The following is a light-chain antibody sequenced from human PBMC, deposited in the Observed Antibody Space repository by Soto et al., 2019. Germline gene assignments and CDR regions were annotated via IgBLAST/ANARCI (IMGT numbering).Light chain of an antibody. CDR2: EVS. V-gene: IGLV2-8*01. J-gene: IGLJ2*01. CDR3: NSYAGSNNLV. Sequence: QSALTQPPSASGYPGQSVTISCTGTSSDVGGYNYVSWYQQHPGKAPKLMIYEVSKRPSGVPDRFSGSKSGNTASLTVSGLQAEDEADYYCNSYAGSNNLVFGGGTKLTVL. CDR1: SSDVGGYNY.